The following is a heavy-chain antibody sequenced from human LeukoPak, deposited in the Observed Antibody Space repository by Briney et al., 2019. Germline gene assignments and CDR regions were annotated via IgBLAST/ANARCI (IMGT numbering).Heavy chain of an antibody. V-gene: IGHV3-48*04. Sequence: GGSLRLSCAASGFTFNTYTTNWVRQAPGKGLEWVSYISGSSGIIDYADSVRGRFTISRDNAKNSLYLQMSNLRAEDTAVYFCARGGGLDVWGQGATVTVSS. CDR2: ISGSSGII. J-gene: IGHJ6*02. CDR1: GFTFNTYT. CDR3: ARGGGLDV. D-gene: IGHD3-16*01.